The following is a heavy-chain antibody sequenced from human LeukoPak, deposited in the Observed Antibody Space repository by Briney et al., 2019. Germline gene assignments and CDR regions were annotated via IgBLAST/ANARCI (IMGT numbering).Heavy chain of an antibody. CDR2: ISSSSSYI. V-gene: IGHV3-21*01. D-gene: IGHD6-13*01. Sequence: GGSLRLSCAASGFTFSSYSMSWVRQAPGKGLEWVSSISSSSSYIYYADSVKGRFTISRDNAKNSLYLQMNSLRAEDTAVYYCARGSSSWYKGDYYYYMDVWGKGTTVTVSS. CDR1: GFTFSSYS. J-gene: IGHJ6*03. CDR3: ARGSSSWYKGDYYYYMDV.